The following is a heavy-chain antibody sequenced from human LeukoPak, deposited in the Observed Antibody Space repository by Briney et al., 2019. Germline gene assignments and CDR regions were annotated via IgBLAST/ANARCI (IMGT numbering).Heavy chain of an antibody. D-gene: IGHD2-15*01. Sequence: SVKVSCKASGGTFSSYAISWVRLAPGQGLEWMGGIIPIFGTANYAQKFQGRVTITADESTSTAYTELSSLRSEDTAVYYCARAPYSCIGSTNYYYYYYMDVWGEGTTVTAS. CDR2: IIPIFGTA. CDR1: GGTFSSYA. V-gene: IGHV1-69*01. J-gene: IGHJ6*03. CDR3: ARAPYSCIGSTNYYYYYYMDV.